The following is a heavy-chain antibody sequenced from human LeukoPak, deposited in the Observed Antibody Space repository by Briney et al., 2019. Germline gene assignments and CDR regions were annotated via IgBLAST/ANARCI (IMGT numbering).Heavy chain of an antibody. CDR1: GYTFTGYY. Sequence: SVKVSCKASGYTFTGYYMHWVRQAPGQGLEWMGGIIPIFGTANYAQKFQGRVTITADESTSTAYMELSSLRSEDTAVYYCARLDEYSSSSRYYGMDVWGQGTTVTVSS. CDR3: ARLDEYSSSSRYYGMDV. V-gene: IGHV1-69*13. D-gene: IGHD6-6*01. J-gene: IGHJ6*02. CDR2: IIPIFGTA.